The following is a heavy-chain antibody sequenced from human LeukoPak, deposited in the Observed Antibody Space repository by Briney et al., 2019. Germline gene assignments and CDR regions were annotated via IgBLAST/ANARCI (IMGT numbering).Heavy chain of an antibody. CDR2: ISYDKSNK. V-gene: IGHV3-30-3*01. CDR1: GFTFSSYA. D-gene: IGHD6-19*01. Sequence: GGSLRLSCAASGFTFSSYAMHWVRQAPGKGLEWVALISYDKSNKYYADTVKGRFTISRDNSKNTLFVQMNSLRTEDTAVYYCARSGVQWQWLLTYDAFDIWGQGTMVTVSS. CDR3: ARSGVQWQWLLTYDAFDI. J-gene: IGHJ3*02.